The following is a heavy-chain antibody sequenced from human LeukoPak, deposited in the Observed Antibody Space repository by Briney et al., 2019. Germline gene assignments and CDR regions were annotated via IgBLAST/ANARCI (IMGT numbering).Heavy chain of an antibody. Sequence: GGSLRLSCAASGFTFSGFSMSWVRQSPTKGLERVANIKQDGSERYYVDSVKGRFTISRDNAKNSLSLQMNNLRVEDTAAYYCARAGSHWHYVYWGQGTVVTVSS. CDR3: ARAGSHWHYVY. CDR1: GFTFSGFS. D-gene: IGHD3-10*01. CDR2: IKQDGSER. V-gene: IGHV3-7*01. J-gene: IGHJ4*02.